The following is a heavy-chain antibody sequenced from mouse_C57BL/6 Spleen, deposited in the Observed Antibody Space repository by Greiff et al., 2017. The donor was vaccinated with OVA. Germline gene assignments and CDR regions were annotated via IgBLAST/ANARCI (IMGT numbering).Heavy chain of an antibody. CDR2: IYPGDGDT. CDR3: ASGVYYGSSYGYFDV. J-gene: IGHJ1*03. V-gene: IGHV1-82*01. D-gene: IGHD1-1*01. CDR1: GYAFSSSW. Sequence: QVQLQQSGPELVKPGASVKISCKASGYAFSSSWMNWVKQRPGKGLEWIGRIYPGDGDTNYNGKFKGKATLTADKSSSTAYMQLSSLTSEDSAVYFCASGVYYGSSYGYFDVWGTGTTVTVSS.